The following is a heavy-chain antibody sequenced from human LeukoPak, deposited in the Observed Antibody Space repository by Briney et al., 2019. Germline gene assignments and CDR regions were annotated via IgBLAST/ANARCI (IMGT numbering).Heavy chain of an antibody. CDR1: GFTFSSYA. V-gene: IGHV3-21*01. J-gene: IGHJ4*02. D-gene: IGHD3-9*01. Sequence: GGSLRLSCAASGFTFSSYAMSWVRQAPGKGLEWVSSISSSSSYIYYADSVKGRFTISRDNAKNSLCLQMNSLRAEDTAVYYCARVGNILTGYYSHFDYWGQGTLVTVSS. CDR2: ISSSSSYI. CDR3: ARVGNILTGYYSHFDY.